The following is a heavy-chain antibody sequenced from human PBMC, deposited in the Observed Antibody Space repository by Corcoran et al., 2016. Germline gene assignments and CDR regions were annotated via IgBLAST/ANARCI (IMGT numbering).Heavy chain of an antibody. V-gene: IGHV3-7*03. CDR1: GFTFSRYL. CDR3: ARGMGLDV. J-gene: IGHJ6*02. Sequence: EVQLVESGGGLVQPGGSLRLSCAASGFTFSRYLMTWVRQAPGKRLEWVANIKQDGSEKYYVDSVKGRFTISRDNARNSLYLQMNTLRAEDTAIYYCARGMGLDVWGQGTTVTVSS. CDR2: IKQDGSEK.